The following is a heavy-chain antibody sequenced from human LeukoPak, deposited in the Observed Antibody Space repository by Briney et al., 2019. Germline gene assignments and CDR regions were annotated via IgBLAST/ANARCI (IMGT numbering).Heavy chain of an antibody. V-gene: IGHV3-11*01. CDR1: GFDFSNSF. Sequence: PGGSLRLSCTASGFDFSNSFMSWIRQAPGKGLEWISYISSRSTTIYYADSVKGRFTISRDNAKNTVYLQMNNLRVDDTAVFNCGKGSLAVPATPLDFWGQGTLVTVSS. CDR3: GKGSLAVPATPLDF. D-gene: IGHD2-15*01. J-gene: IGHJ4*02. CDR2: ISSRSTTI.